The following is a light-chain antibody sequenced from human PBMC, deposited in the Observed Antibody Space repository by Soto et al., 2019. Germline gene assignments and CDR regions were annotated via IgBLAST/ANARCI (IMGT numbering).Light chain of an antibody. J-gene: IGKJ4*01. CDR2: GAS. V-gene: IGKV3D-20*02. CDR1: QSVNSDY. CDR3: MQGTHWPPT. Sequence: EIVLTQSPGTLSLSPGERATLSCRASQSVNSDYLGWFQQKPGQAPRLLIYGASTRATGIPDRFSGSGSGTDFTLKISRVEAEDVGVYYCMQGTHWPPTFGGGTKVEIK.